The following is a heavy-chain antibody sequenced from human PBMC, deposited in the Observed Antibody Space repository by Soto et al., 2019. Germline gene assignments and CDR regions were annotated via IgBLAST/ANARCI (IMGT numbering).Heavy chain of an antibody. CDR3: ATQFHHCGGDCYRGPYFGMDV. V-gene: IGHV1-2*02. CDR1: GYTFTGYY. D-gene: IGHD2-21*02. Sequence: ASVKVSCKDSGYTFTGYYVLWVRQATGQGPECMGWINPYTGGTNYAQKFQGRVTMTRETSISTAYMELSKLIPDDTAVYYCATQFHHCGGDCYRGPYFGMDVWGQGTTVTVSS. J-gene: IGHJ6*02. CDR2: INPYTGGT.